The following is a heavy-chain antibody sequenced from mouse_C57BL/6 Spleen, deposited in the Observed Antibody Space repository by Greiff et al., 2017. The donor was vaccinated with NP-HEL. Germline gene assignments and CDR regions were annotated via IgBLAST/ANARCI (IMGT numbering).Heavy chain of an antibody. Sequence: VKLQQPGAELVKPGASVKLSCKASGYTFTSYWMHWVKQRPGQGLEWIGMIHPNSGSTNYNEKFKSKATLTVDKSSSTAYMQLSSLTSEDSAVYYCARGYLDYYGTTFDYWGQGTTLTVSS. CDR2: IHPNSGST. CDR3: ARGYLDYYGTTFDY. J-gene: IGHJ2*01. D-gene: IGHD1-1*01. V-gene: IGHV1-64*01. CDR1: GYTFTSYW.